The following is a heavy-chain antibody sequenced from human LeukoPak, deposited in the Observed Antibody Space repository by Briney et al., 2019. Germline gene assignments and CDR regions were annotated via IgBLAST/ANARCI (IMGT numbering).Heavy chain of an antibody. J-gene: IGHJ3*02. CDR3: AKDESYGTAMASGGAFDI. D-gene: IGHD5-18*01. Sequence: PGGSLRLSCAASGFTFSSYSMNWVRQAPGKGLEWVSYISSSSSTIYYADSVKGRFTISRDNAKNSLYLQMNSLRAEDTALYYCAKDESYGTAMASGGAFDIWGQGTMVTVSS. CDR1: GFTFSSYS. V-gene: IGHV3-48*04. CDR2: ISSSSSTI.